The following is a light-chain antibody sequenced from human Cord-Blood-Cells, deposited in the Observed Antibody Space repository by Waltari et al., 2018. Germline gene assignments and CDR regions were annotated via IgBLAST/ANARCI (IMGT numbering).Light chain of an antibody. CDR3: HQYYSYPYS. Sequence: AIRMTQSPSSFSASTGDRVTITCRASQGISSYLAWYQQKPGKAPKLLIYAASTLQSGVPSSFSGSGSGTDFTLTISCLQSEDFATYHCHQYYSYPYSFGQGTKLEIK. CDR2: AAS. J-gene: IGKJ2*03. V-gene: IGKV1-8*01. CDR1: QGISSY.